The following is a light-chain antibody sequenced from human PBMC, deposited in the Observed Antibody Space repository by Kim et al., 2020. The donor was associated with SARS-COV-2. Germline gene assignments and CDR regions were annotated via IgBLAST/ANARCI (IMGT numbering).Light chain of an antibody. CDR3: SSYTSSNTWV. J-gene: IGLJ3*02. V-gene: IGLV2-18*02. CDR1: TTDVGSYNR. CDR2: EVS. Sequence: GQSGPPSCTCTTTDVGSYNRVSWYQQPPGTAPKLIICEVSNRPSGVPDRFSGSKSGNTASLTISGLQPEDEADYYCSSYTSSNTWVFGGGTKLTVL.